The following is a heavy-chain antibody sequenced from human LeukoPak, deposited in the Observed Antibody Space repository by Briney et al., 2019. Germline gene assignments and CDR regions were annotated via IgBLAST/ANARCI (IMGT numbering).Heavy chain of an antibody. Sequence: GGSLRLSCAASGFTFSRYALHWGRQAPGKGLEYVSSISTNGCSTYYANSVKVRFTISRDNSKNTLFLQLGSLRAENRAVYYCAVAYGDYDFEVGCDYWAQGTLVTVSS. J-gene: IGHJ4*02. CDR1: GFTFSRYA. V-gene: IGHV3-64*01. CDR2: ISTNGCST. D-gene: IGHD5-12*01. CDR3: AVAYGDYDFEVGCDY.